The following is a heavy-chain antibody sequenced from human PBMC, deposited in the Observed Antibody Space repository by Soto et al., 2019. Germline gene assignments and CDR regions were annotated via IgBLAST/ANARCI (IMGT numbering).Heavy chain of an antibody. D-gene: IGHD3-10*01. CDR1: GFSFSSFA. CDR3: AKASGPNYPGSRVFDF. J-gene: IGHJ4*02. V-gene: IGHV3-23*01. CDR2: FTNGGGDT. Sequence: PGGPLRLSCAASGFSFSSFAMSWVGQAPGEGLEWVSVFTNGGGDTLQADSVQGRLSIFRDNSKNTLYFQMNSLRAATTAIIYFAKASGPNYPGSRVFDFWGQGTRVTVSS.